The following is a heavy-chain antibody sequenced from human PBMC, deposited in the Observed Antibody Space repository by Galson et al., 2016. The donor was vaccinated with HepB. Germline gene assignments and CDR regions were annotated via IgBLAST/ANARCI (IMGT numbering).Heavy chain of an antibody. CDR1: GDSVSSNSAA. CDR2: TYYRPKWYN. Sequence: CAISGDSVSSNSAAWNWIRQSPSRGLEWLGRTYYRPKWYNDYAVSVKSRIIVNPDTSKNQFSLQLNSVTPEDTAVYYCVEQRKGAPYGMDVWGQGTTVTVSS. J-gene: IGHJ6*02. V-gene: IGHV6-1*01. D-gene: IGHD1/OR15-1a*01. CDR3: VEQRKGAPYGMDV.